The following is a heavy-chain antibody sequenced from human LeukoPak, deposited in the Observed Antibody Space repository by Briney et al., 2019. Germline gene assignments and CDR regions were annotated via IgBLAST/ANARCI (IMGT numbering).Heavy chain of an antibody. D-gene: IGHD1/OR15-1a*01. J-gene: IGHJ5*02. CDR3: AKDWGEGTIAT. Sequence: GGSLRLSCAASGFTFSSYEMNWVRQAPGKGLEWVSYISSSGSTIYYADSVKGRFTISRDNSKNTLFLQMNSLRAEDTAVYYCAKDWGEGTIATWGQGTLVTVSS. CDR2: ISSSGSTI. V-gene: IGHV3-48*03. CDR1: GFTFSSYE.